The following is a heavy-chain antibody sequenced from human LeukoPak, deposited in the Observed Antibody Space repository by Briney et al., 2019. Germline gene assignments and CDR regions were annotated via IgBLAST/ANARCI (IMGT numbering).Heavy chain of an antibody. Sequence: GGSLRLSCAVSGFTVSSNYMSWVRQAPGKGLEWISVIYSGGSTYYADSVVGRFTISRDNSKNTLYLQMNSLRVEDTAVYYCARGTVIVGNYYYGMDVWGQGTTVTVSS. V-gene: IGHV3-66*01. D-gene: IGHD3-22*01. CDR2: IYSGGST. CDR1: GFTVSSNY. CDR3: ARGTVIVGNYYYGMDV. J-gene: IGHJ6*02.